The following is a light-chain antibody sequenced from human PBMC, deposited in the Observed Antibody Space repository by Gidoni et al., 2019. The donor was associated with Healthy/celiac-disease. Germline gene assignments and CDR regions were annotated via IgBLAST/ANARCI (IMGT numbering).Light chain of an antibody. CDR2: DVS. Sequence: QSALTQPASVSGSPGPSITISCTGTSSDVGGYNYVSWYQQHPGKAPKLMIYDVSNRPSGVSNRFSGSKSGNTASLTISWLQAEDEADYYCSSYTSSSTLVFGGGTKLTVL. CDR3: SSYTSSSTLV. V-gene: IGLV2-14*01. J-gene: IGLJ3*02. CDR1: SSDVGGYNY.